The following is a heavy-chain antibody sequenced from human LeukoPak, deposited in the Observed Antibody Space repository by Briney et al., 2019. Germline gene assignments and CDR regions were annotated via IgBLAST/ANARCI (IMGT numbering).Heavy chain of an antibody. CDR1: GFTVSSNS. V-gene: IGHV3-48*04. CDR3: ARAGGHYDYVWGSYRLPPEY. CDR2: ISSSGSTI. D-gene: IGHD3-16*02. Sequence: GGSLRLSCTVSGFTVSSNSWSWVRQAPGKGLEWVSYISSSGSTIYYADSVKGRFTISRDNAKNSLYLQMNSLRAEDTAVYYCARAGGHYDYVWGSYRLPPEYWGQGTLVTVSS. J-gene: IGHJ4*02.